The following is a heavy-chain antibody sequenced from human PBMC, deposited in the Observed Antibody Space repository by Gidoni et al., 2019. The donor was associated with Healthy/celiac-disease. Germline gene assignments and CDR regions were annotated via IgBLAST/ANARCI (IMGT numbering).Heavy chain of an antibody. D-gene: IGHD3-10*01. V-gene: IGHV3-30*04. Sequence: QVQLAEAGGGVVQPGRSLRLSCAATGLNLSSSAMHWVRQAPGKGLAWVAVISYDGSNNSYADSVKGRFTISRYNSKNTLYLQMNSLRAEDTAVYYCARFRDRSRLGLHYYYGMDVWGQGTTVTVSS. CDR2: ISYDGSNN. CDR3: ARFRDRSRLGLHYYYGMDV. J-gene: IGHJ6*02. CDR1: GLNLSSSA.